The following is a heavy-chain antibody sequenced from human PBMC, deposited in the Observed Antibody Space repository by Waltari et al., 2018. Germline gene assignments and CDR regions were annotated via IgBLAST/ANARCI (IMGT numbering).Heavy chain of an antibody. V-gene: IGHV3-21*03. J-gene: IGHJ3*02. CDR3: ARVFVAAAGSHHDAFDI. CDR2: ISGSSSYI. D-gene: IGHD6-13*01. Sequence: EVQLVESGGGLVKPGGSLRLSCAASGFTFSSYTMNWVRQAPGEGLEWVSSISGSSSYIYYADSVKGRFTSSRDNAKNSLYLQMNSLRAEDTAVYYCARVFVAAAGSHHDAFDIWGQGTMVTVSS. CDR1: GFTFSSYT.